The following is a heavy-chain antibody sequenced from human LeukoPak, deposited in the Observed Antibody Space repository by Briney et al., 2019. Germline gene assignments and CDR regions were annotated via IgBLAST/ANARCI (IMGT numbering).Heavy chain of an antibody. CDR2: IKQDGSEK. D-gene: IGHD3-3*01. CDR3: ARLCYDFWSGYEYFQH. CDR1: GFTFSSYW. V-gene: IGHV3-7*01. Sequence: GGSLRLSCAASGFTFSSYWMSRVRQAPGKGLEWVANIKQDGSEKYYVDSVKGRFTISRDNAKNSLYLQMNSLRAEDTAVYYCARLCYDFWSGYEYFQHWGQGTLVTVSS. J-gene: IGHJ1*01.